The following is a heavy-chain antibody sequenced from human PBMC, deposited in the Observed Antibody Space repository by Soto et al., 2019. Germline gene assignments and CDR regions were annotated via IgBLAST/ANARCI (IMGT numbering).Heavy chain of an antibody. Sequence: GGSLRLSCAASGFTFSDYYMSWIRQAPGKGLEWVSYISSSSSYTNYADSVKGRFTISRDNAKNSLYLQMNSLRAEDTAVNYCARDSGPYDSSGYYSLDYWGQGTLVTVSS. CDR3: ARDSGPYDSSGYYSLDY. J-gene: IGHJ4*02. D-gene: IGHD3-22*01. CDR2: ISSSSSYT. CDR1: GFTFSDYY. V-gene: IGHV3-11*06.